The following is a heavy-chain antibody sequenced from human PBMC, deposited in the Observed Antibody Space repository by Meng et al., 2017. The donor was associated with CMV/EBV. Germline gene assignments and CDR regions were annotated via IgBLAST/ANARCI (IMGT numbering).Heavy chain of an antibody. V-gene: IGHV5-51*01. D-gene: IGHD3-10*01. J-gene: IGHJ4*02. Sequence: KVSCKGSGYSFTNYWIAWVRQMPGKDLEWMGIIYPGDCDTRYSPSFQGQVTISADKSISTAYLQWSSLKASDTAFYYCARQDGVALYYFDHWGQGTLVTVSS. CDR1: GYSFTNYW. CDR2: IYPGDCDT. CDR3: ARQDGVALYYFDH.